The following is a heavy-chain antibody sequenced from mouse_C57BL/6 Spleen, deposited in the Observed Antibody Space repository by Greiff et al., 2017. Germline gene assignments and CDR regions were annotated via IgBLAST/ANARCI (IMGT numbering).Heavy chain of an antibody. CDR2: LNPNNGGT. D-gene: IGHD2-5*01. CDR3: ARGYSNSYAMDY. Sequence: EVQLQQSGPELVKPGASVKMSCKASGYTFTDYNMHWVKQSHGKSLEWIGYLNPNNGGTSYNQKFKGKATLTVNKSSRPAYMDLRSLTSEDSAVYYCARGYSNSYAMDYWGQGTSVTVSS. CDR1: GYTFTDYN. J-gene: IGHJ4*01. V-gene: IGHV1-22*01.